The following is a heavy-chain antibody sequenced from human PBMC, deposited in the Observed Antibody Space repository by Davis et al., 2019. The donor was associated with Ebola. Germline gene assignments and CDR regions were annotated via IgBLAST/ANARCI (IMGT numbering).Heavy chain of an antibody. D-gene: IGHD3-9*01. CDR1: GFTFSSYA. CDR3: ARDQYDILTGYHDY. V-gene: IGHV3-23*01. Sequence: GESLKISCAASGFTFSSYAMSWVRQAPGKGLEWVSAISGSGGSTYYADSVKGRFTISRDNSKNTLYLQMNSLRAEDTAVYYCARDQYDILTGYHDYWGQGTLVTVSS. CDR2: ISGSGGST. J-gene: IGHJ4*02.